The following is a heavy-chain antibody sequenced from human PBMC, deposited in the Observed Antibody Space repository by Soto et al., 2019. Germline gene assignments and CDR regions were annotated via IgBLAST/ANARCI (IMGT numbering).Heavy chain of an antibody. J-gene: IGHJ5*02. V-gene: IGHV4-30-4*01. CDR3: ARANRFLEWPRFDP. CDR2: IYYSGST. Sequence: TVSGGSISSGDYYWSWIRQPPGKGLEWIGYIYYSGSTYYNPSLKSRVTISVDTSKNQFSLKLSSVTAADTAVYYCARANRFLEWPRFDPWGQGTLVTVSS. D-gene: IGHD3-3*01. CDR1: GGSISSGDYY.